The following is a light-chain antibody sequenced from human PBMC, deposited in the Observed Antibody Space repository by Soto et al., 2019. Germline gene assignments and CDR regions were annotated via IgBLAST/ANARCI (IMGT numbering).Light chain of an antibody. V-gene: IGLV2-14*03. J-gene: IGLJ1*01. CDR2: DVS. CDR1: STDIGGFNY. Sequence: QSALTQPASVSGSPGQSITISCTGTSTDIGGFNYVSWYQQHPGKAPKVMIYDVSNRPSGVSNRFSGSKSGNTASLTISGLQAEDEADYHCSSYSGTSSLYVFGAGTKVTVL. CDR3: SSYSGTSSLYV.